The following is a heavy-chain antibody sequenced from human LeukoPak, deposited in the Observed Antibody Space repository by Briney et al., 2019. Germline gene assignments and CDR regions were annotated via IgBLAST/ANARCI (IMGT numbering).Heavy chain of an antibody. CDR1: GFTVSSNY. Sequence: GGTPRLSCAASGFTVSSNYMSWVRQAPGKGLEWVSVIYSGGSTYYADSVKGRFTISRDNSKNTLYLQMNSLRAEDTAVYYCARDDYYYMDVWGKGTTATISS. CDR2: IYSGGST. V-gene: IGHV3-53*01. J-gene: IGHJ6*03. CDR3: ARDDYYYMDV.